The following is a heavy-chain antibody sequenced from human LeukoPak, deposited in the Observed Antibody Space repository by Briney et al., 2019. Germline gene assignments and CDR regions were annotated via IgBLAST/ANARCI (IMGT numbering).Heavy chain of an antibody. Sequence: GGSLRLSCTVSGFTFSSYWMSWVRQAPGKGLEWVANIKQDGSEKYYVDSVKGRFTISRDNAKNSLYLQMNSLRAEDTAMYYCARRNGLDVWGQGTTVTVSS. CDR1: GFTFSSYW. J-gene: IGHJ6*02. V-gene: IGHV3-7*01. CDR3: ARRNGLDV. CDR2: IKQDGSEK.